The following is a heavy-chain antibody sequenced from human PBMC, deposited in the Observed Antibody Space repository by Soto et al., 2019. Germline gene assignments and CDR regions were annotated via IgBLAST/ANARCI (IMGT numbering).Heavy chain of an antibody. V-gene: IGHV4-59*08. Sequence: SVTLPRTCSVSGSSTRSSYWSWIRQPPGKGLEWIGYIYYSGTTNYNPSLKSRVTISVDTSKNQFSLKLSAVTAADTAVYYCARTSYYDTGFDPWGQGTLVTVSS. CDR2: IYYSGTT. CDR1: GSSTRSSY. J-gene: IGHJ5*02. CDR3: ARTSYYDTGFDP. D-gene: IGHD3-22*01.